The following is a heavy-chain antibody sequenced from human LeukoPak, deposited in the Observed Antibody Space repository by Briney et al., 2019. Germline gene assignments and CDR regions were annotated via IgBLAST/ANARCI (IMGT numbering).Heavy chain of an antibody. CDR2: IYYSGST. J-gene: IGHJ4*02. CDR3: ASFSSSGSAY. CDR1: GGSISSYY. D-gene: IGHD6-19*01. Sequence: TPSETLSLTCTVSGGSISSYYWSWIRQPPGKGLEWIGYIYYSGSTNYNPSLKSRVTISVDTSKNQFSLKLSAVTAADTAVYYCASFSSSGSAYWGQGTLVTVSS. V-gene: IGHV4-59*01.